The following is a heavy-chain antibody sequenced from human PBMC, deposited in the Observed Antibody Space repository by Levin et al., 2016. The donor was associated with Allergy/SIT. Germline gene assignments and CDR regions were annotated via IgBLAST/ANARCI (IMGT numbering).Heavy chain of an antibody. V-gene: IGHV5-51*01. Sequence: VRQMPGKGLEWMGIIYPGDSDTRYSPSFQGQVRISADKSISTAYLQWSSLKASDTAMYYCARNRMTDYYYYGMDVWGQGTTVTVSS. J-gene: IGHJ6*02. CDR2: IYPGDSDT. CDR3: ARNRMTDYYYYGMDV.